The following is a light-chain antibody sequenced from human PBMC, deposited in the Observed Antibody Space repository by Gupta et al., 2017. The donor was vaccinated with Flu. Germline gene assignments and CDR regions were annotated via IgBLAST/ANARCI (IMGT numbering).Light chain of an antibody. V-gene: IGKV3-20*01. Sequence: DIVLTQSPGTLSLSPGERANLSCRASQSVSSSYFAWYQQKPGQAPRLLIYGASSRATGIPDRFSGSGYGTDFTLTIGRLEPEDSAVYYCQQYGSSPGTVGQGTKVEI. CDR3: QQYGSSPGT. J-gene: IGKJ1*01. CDR1: QSVSSSY. CDR2: GAS.